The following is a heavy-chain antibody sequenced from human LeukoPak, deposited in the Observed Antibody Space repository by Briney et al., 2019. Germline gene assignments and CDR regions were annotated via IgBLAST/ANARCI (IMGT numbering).Heavy chain of an antibody. Sequence: GGSLRLSCAASAFTVSSNYMSWVRQAPGKGLEWVSVIFGDGSTYYAGSVKGRFTISRDNSKNTLYLQMNSLRAEDTAVYYCAREGYCSSTSCPTKGFWGQGTLVTVSS. D-gene: IGHD2-2*01. J-gene: IGHJ4*02. CDR1: AFTVSSNY. CDR3: AREGYCSSTSCPTKGF. CDR2: IFGDGST. V-gene: IGHV3-53*01.